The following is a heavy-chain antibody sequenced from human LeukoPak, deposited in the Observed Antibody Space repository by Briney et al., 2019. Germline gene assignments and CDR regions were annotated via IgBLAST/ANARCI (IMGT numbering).Heavy chain of an antibody. CDR1: GLTFTDAW. CDR3: ARDYRITTFGGDY. Sequence: GGSLTLSCAVSGLTFTDAWVSWVRQAPGKGLEWVSSISSSSSYIYYADSVKGRFTISRDNAKNSLYLQMNSLRAEDTAVYYCARDYRITTFGGDYWGQGTLVTVSS. D-gene: IGHD3-3*01. V-gene: IGHV3-21*01. CDR2: ISSSSSYI. J-gene: IGHJ4*02.